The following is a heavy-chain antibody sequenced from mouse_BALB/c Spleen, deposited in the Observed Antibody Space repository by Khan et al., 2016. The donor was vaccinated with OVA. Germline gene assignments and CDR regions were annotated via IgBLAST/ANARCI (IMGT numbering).Heavy chain of an antibody. V-gene: IGHV2-6-7*01. CDR2: IWGDGST. Sequence: QVQLKQSGPGLVAPSQNLSITCTVSGFSLTGYGVNWVRQPPGKGLEWLGMIWGDGSTDYSSALKSRLSITKDDSKSQVFLKMNSLQTDDTARYYCARDAAMDYWGQGTSVTVSS. CDR1: GFSLTGYG. J-gene: IGHJ4*01. CDR3: ARDAAMDY.